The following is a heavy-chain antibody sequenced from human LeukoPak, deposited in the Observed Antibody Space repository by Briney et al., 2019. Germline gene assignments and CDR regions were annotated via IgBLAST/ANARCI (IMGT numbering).Heavy chain of an antibody. J-gene: IGHJ6*03. CDR3: ARDPGFVDYYYCYMDV. CDR2: IYSGGST. D-gene: IGHD3-10*01. V-gene: IGHV3-53*01. Sequence: PGGSLRLSCAASGFTVSSNYRRWVRQAQGKGLEWGSVIYSGGSTYYADSVKGRFTISRDNSKNTLYLQMNSLRAEDTAVYYCARDPGFVDYYYCYMDVWGKGTTVTVSS. CDR1: GFTVSSNY.